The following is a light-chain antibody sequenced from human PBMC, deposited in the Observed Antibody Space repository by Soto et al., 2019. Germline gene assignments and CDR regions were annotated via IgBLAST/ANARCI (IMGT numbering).Light chain of an antibody. CDR1: HSVSSSY. J-gene: IGKJ5*01. CDR2: GAS. CDR3: QQYGSSPPIT. V-gene: IGKV3-20*01. Sequence: DIVLTQSPGTLSLSPGERATLSCRASHSVSSSYLAWYQQKPEQAPSLLIYGASSRATGSPDRFSSSGSGTDFTLTISSLEPEDVAVYYCQQYGSSPPITFGQGTRLEIK.